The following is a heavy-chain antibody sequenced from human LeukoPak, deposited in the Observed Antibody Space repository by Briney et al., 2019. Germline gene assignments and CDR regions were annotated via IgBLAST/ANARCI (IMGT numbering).Heavy chain of an antibody. V-gene: IGHV3-7*01. J-gene: IGHJ4*02. CDR3: ASTRWLLIFYDD. CDR1: GFTFSSYW. Sequence: GGSLRLSCAASGFTFSSYWMSWVRQAPGKGLEWVANIKQYGSEKYCVDSVKGRFTISRDNAKNSLYLQMNSLRAEDTAVYYCASTRWLLIFYDDWGQGNLFSVSS. CDR2: IKQYGSEK. D-gene: IGHD5-12*01.